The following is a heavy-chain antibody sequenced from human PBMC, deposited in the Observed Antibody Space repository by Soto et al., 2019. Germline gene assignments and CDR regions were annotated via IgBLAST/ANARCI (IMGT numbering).Heavy chain of an antibody. J-gene: IGHJ4*02. D-gene: IGHD6-19*01. CDR1: GFPFSHYV. CDR3: GKERRGSGWSVCNF. CDR2: ISGSGDSA. V-gene: IGHV3-23*01. Sequence: GGSLRLSCTASGFPFSHYVMNWVRQGPGTRLEWVADISGSGDSARYADSVRGRFTISRDNSRDTLYLQMNSLRVDDTAVYYCGKERRGSGWSVCNFWGQGALVTVSS.